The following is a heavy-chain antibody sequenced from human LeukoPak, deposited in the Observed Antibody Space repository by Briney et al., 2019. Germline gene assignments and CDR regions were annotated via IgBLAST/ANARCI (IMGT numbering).Heavy chain of an antibody. CDR1: GYTFTSYD. J-gene: IGHJ1*01. CDR3: AKGGSLYSSSVIYFNQ. V-gene: IGHV1-8*01. Sequence: GASVKVSCKASGYTFTSYDINWVRQATGQGLEWMGWMNPNSGNTGYAQKFQGRVTMTRNTSISTAYMELSSLRSEDTAVYYCAKGGSLYSSSVIYFNQWGQGSLVIVSS. D-gene: IGHD3-22*01. CDR2: MNPNSGNT.